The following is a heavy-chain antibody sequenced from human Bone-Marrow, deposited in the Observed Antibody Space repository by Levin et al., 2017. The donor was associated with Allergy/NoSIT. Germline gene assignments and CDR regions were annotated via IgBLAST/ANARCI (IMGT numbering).Heavy chain of an antibody. CDR2: IWYDGSNK. V-gene: IGHV3-33*01. CDR3: ARETHAHAEYFQH. CDR1: GFTFSSYG. J-gene: IGHJ1*01. Sequence: PGGSLRLSCAASGFTFSSYGMHWVRQAPGKGLEWVAVIWYDGSNKYYADSVKGRFTISRDNSKNTLYLQMNSLRAEDTAVYYCARETHAHAEYFQHWGQGTLVTVSS.